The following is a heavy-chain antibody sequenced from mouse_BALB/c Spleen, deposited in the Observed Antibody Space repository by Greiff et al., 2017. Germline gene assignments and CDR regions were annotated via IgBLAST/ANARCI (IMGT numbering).Heavy chain of an antibody. Sequence: EVQLVESGGGLVQPGGSRKLSCAASGFTFSSFGMHWVRQAPEKGLEWVAYISSGSSTIYYADTVKGRFTISRDNPKNTLFLQMTSLRSEDTAMYYCARDTTDAMDYWGQGTSVTVSS. CDR3: ARDTTDAMDY. J-gene: IGHJ4*01. CDR1: GFTFSSFG. V-gene: IGHV5-17*02. D-gene: IGHD2-12*01. CDR2: ISSGSSTI.